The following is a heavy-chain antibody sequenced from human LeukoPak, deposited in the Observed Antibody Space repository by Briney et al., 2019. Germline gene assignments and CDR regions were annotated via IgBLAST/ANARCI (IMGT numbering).Heavy chain of an antibody. CDR1: GFTSSSYS. CDR2: ISSSSSYI. V-gene: IGHV3-21*01. Sequence: GGSLRLSCAASGFTSSSYSMNWVRQAPGKGLEWVSSISSSSSYIYYADSVKGRFTISRDNAKNSLYLQMNSLRAEDTAVYYCARDGEDYYDSSGYYYFDYWGQGTLVTVSS. J-gene: IGHJ4*02. CDR3: ARDGEDYYDSSGYYYFDY. D-gene: IGHD3-22*01.